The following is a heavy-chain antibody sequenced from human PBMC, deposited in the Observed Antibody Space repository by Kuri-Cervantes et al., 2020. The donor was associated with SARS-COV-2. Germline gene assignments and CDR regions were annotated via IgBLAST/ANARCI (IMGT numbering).Heavy chain of an antibody. Sequence: GESLKISCAASGFTFSSCAMHWVRLAPDKGLEWVAFISYDGSNEYYADSVRGRFTISRDNSNNTLYLQVNRLRAEDTALYYCAKDRVGVLDSWGQGTQVTVSS. CDR2: ISYDGSNE. D-gene: IGHD2-21*01. CDR3: AKDRVGVLDS. CDR1: GFTFSSCA. V-gene: IGHV3-30*01. J-gene: IGHJ5*01.